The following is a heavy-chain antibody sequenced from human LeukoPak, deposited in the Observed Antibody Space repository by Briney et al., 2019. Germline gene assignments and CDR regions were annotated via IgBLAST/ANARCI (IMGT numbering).Heavy chain of an antibody. CDR1: GFTFSNVW. V-gene: IGHV3-15*01. Sequence: GRSLRLSCAASGFTFSNVWMSWVREAPGKGLEWVGRIKSTTDGGTTDYASPVKGRFTISRDDSRNTLYLQMKRLKTQASIPYYCTTVGANLRGFDYWGQGTLVTVSS. CDR3: TTVGANLRGFDY. CDR2: IKSTTDGGTT. D-gene: IGHD4/OR15-4a*01. J-gene: IGHJ4*02.